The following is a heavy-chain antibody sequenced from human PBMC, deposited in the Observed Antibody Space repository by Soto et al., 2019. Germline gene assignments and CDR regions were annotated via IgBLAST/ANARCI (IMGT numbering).Heavy chain of an antibody. CDR1: GFIFGNYS. CDR2: ISSRSNFI. J-gene: IGHJ6*02. D-gene: IGHD3-10*01. V-gene: IGHV3-21*01. Sequence: GGSLRLSCAASGFIFGNYSMNWVRQAPGKGLECVSSISSRSNFIYYADSLRGRVTISRDNTQNSLHLQMNSLRVEDTAIYYCARVQKLYGNSVYYYGMDVWGQGTTVTVYS. CDR3: ARVQKLYGNSVYYYGMDV.